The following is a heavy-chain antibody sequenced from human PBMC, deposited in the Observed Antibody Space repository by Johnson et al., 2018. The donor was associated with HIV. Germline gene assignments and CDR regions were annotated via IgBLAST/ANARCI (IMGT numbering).Heavy chain of an antibody. J-gene: IGHJ3*02. V-gene: IGHV3-23*04. CDR3: ARGGGAYCGGDCLRTFDI. Sequence: VQLVESGGGLVQPGGSLRLSCAASGFAFSNYAMTWVRQAPGKGLEWVSSISGSGGNTYDADSVKGRFTISRDNSKNTLYLQMNSLRADDTAIYCCARGGGAYCGGDCLRTFDIWGQGTMVTVSS. CDR1: GFAFSNYA. D-gene: IGHD2-21*02. CDR2: ISGSGGNT.